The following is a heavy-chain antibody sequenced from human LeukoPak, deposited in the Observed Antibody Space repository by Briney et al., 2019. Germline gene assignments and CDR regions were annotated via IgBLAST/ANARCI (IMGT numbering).Heavy chain of an antibody. Sequence: GGSLRLSCAASGFTVSSNYMSWVRQAPGKGLEWVSVISRWSNQYYADSVKGRFTISRHNSKNTLYLQMNSLRAEDTAVYYCARDYKSEVDYGGTSGMDVWGQGTTVTAS. V-gene: IGHV3-53*04. CDR1: GFTVSSNY. CDR2: ISRWSNQ. D-gene: IGHD4-23*01. J-gene: IGHJ6*02. CDR3: ARDYKSEVDYGGTSGMDV.